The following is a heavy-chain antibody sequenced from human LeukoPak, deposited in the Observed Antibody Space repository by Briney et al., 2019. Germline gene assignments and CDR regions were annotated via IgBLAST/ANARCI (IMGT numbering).Heavy chain of an antibody. Sequence: GRSLRLSCAVSGFMLSNDWTSWVRQAPGKGMEWVGYIKQDGSEEYYVDSVKGRFTISRDNAKNSLYLQMNSLRAEDTAVYYCARSKRTTVTFLLDNWGQGTLVTVSS. CDR2: IKQDGSEE. J-gene: IGHJ4*02. V-gene: IGHV3-7*01. CDR1: GFMLSNDW. D-gene: IGHD4-17*01. CDR3: ARSKRTTVTFLLDN.